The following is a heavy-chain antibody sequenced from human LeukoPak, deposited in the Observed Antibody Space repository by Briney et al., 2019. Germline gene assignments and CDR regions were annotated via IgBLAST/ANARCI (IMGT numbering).Heavy chain of an antibody. CDR2: INSDGSST. J-gene: IGHJ4*02. V-gene: IGHV3-74*01. CDR3: TPNRGPVGY. CDR1: GFTFTTYW. Sequence: GESLRLSCAASGFTFTTYWMSWVRQAPGKGLVWVSRINSDGSSTSYADSVKGRFTISRDNAKNTRYLQMNSLKTEDTAVYYCTPNRGPVGYWGQGTLVTVSS.